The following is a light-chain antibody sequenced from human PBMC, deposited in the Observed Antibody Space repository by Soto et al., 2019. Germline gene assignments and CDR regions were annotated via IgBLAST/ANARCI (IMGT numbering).Light chain of an antibody. CDR2: WAS. CDR1: QSLLHSADNRNY. V-gene: IGKV4-1*01. J-gene: IGKJ1*01. CDR3: QQYSSTPWT. Sequence: EIVMAQFPETLAVSVGERATIKCRSSQSLLHSADNRNYLTWYQQKPGQPPKLLIYWASTRHSGVPDRLSGSGSGTDFTLTINSLQAEDVAVYYCQQYSSTPWTFGQGTKVEIK.